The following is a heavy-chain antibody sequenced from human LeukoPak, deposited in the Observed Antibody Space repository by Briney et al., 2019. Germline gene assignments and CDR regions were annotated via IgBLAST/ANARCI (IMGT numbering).Heavy chain of an antibody. J-gene: IGHJ4*02. V-gene: IGHV3-66*02. CDR3: ARDSHKLHSSAYFYFFDY. Sequence: QPGGSLRLPCAASGFTVSSDYMGWVRQAPGKGLEYVSIIYGGGDTFYADSVKGRFTISRDNSKNTLYLQMNSLRAEDTAVYYCARDSHKLHSSAYFYFFDYWGQGTLVSVSS. D-gene: IGHD3-22*01. CDR2: IYGGGDT. CDR1: GFTVSSDY.